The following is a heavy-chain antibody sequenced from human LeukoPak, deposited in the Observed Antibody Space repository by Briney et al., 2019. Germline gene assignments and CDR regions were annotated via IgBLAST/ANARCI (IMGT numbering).Heavy chain of an antibody. CDR3: ARLGEGFDY. V-gene: IGHV4-39*01. Sequence: PSETLSLTCTVSGGSISSSSYYWGWIRQPPGKGLEWIGSIYYSGSTYYNPSLKSRVTISVETSKNQFSLMLSSVTAADTAVYYCARLGEGFDYWGQGTLVTVSS. CDR1: GGSISSSSYY. CDR2: IYYSGST. D-gene: IGHD3-10*01. J-gene: IGHJ4*02.